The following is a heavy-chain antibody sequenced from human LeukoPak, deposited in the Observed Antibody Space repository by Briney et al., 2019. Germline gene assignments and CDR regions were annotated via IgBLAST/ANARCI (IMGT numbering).Heavy chain of an antibody. J-gene: IGHJ3*02. CDR3: AKDRRKIVVGDAFDI. V-gene: IGHV1-46*01. D-gene: IGHD3-22*01. CDR2: INPSGGST. CDR1: GYTFTSYY. Sequence: ASVKVSCKASGYTFTSYYMHWVRQAPGQGLEWMGIINPSGGSTSYAQKFQGRVTMTRDMSTSTVYMELSSLRSEDTAVYYCAKDRRKIVVGDAFDIWGQGTMVTVSS.